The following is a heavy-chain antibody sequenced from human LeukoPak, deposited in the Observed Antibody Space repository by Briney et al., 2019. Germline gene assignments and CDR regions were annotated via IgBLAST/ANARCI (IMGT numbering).Heavy chain of an antibody. V-gene: IGHV3-7*03. CDR2: INQDGSEK. J-gene: IGHJ4*02. D-gene: IGHD3-3*02. CDR1: GLTFSNFW. CDR3: ARGHLWLQN. Sequence: GGSLRLSCVASGLTFSNFWMTWVRQAPGEGLEWVASINQDGSEKYYVDSVKGRFIISRDNAKSSLYLQMDSLRAEETAVYHCARGHLWLQNWGQGILVTVSS.